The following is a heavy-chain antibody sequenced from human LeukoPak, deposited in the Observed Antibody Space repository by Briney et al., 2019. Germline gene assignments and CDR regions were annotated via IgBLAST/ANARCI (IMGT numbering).Heavy chain of an antibody. D-gene: IGHD6-6*01. Sequence: GGSLRLSCAASGFTFSSYAMHWVRQAPGKGLEWVAVISYDGSNKYYADSVKGRFTISRDNSKNTLYLQMNSLRAEDTAVYYCTREYSSSSGRAFDFWGQGTMVTVSS. CDR3: TREYSSSSGRAFDF. CDR1: GFTFSSYA. V-gene: IGHV3-30-3*01. CDR2: ISYDGSNK. J-gene: IGHJ3*01.